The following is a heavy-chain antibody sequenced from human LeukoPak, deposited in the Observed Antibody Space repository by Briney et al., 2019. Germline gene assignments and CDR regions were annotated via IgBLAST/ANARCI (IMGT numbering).Heavy chain of an antibody. Sequence: GGSLRLSCAASGFTFSSYDMSWVRQAPGKGLKWVSAISGSGGSTYYADSVKGRFTISRDNSKNTLYLQMNSLRAEDTAVYYCAKDRGYSFDYWGQGTLVTVSS. CDR2: ISGSGGST. D-gene: IGHD5-12*01. CDR1: GFTFSSYD. CDR3: AKDRGYSFDY. J-gene: IGHJ4*02. V-gene: IGHV3-23*01.